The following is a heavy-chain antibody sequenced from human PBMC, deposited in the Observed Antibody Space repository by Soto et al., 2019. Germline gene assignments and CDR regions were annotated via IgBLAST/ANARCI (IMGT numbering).Heavy chain of an antibody. Sequence: PSETLSLTCAVYGGSFSGYYWSWIRQPPGKGLEWIGEINHSGSTNYNPSLKSRVTISVGTSKNQFSLKLSSVTAADTAVYYCARYLAGLLDPWGKGTLVTVPS. D-gene: IGHD3-9*01. V-gene: IGHV4-34*01. CDR3: ARYLAGLLDP. J-gene: IGHJ5*02. CDR1: GGSFSGYY. CDR2: INHSGST.